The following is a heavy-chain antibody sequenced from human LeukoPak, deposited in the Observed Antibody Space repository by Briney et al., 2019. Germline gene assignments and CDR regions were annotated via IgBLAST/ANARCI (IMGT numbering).Heavy chain of an antibody. Sequence: APVKVSCKASGYTFTGYYMHWVRQAPGQGLEWMGWINPNSGGTNYAQKFQGRVTMTRDTSISTAYMELSRLRSDDTAVYYCARDGNLGCSSTSCYPTYWGQGTLVTVSS. CDR2: INPNSGGT. CDR3: ARDGNLGCSSTSCYPTY. J-gene: IGHJ4*02. D-gene: IGHD2-2*01. CDR1: GYTFTGYY. V-gene: IGHV1-2*02.